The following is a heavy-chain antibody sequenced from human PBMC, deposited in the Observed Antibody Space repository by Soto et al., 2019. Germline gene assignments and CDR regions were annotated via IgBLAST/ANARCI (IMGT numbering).Heavy chain of an antibody. J-gene: IGHJ4*02. V-gene: IGHV4-31*03. Sequence: SETLSLTCTVSGGSISSGGYYWSWIRQHPGKGLEWIGYIYYSGSTYYNPSLKSRVTISVDTSKNQFSLKPSSVTAADTAVYYCARAHVQQIFVVTAIHVANFVFWCQGTLVTVFS. CDR1: GGSISSGGYY. CDR2: IYYSGST. CDR3: ARAHVQQIFVVTAIHVANFVF. D-gene: IGHD2-21*02.